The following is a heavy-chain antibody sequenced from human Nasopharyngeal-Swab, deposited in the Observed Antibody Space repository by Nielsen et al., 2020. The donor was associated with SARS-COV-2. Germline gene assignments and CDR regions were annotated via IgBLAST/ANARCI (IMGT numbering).Heavy chain of an antibody. CDR1: GFTFDDYA. CDR3: ARDPHGDSGIDDAFDI. D-gene: IGHD3-10*01. Sequence: SLKISCAASGFTFDDYAMHWVRQAPGKGLEWVSGISWNSGSIGYADSVKGRFTISRDNAKNTLYLQMNSLRAEDTAVYYCARDPHGDSGIDDAFDIWGQGTMVTVSS. J-gene: IGHJ3*02. V-gene: IGHV3-9*01. CDR2: ISWNSGSI.